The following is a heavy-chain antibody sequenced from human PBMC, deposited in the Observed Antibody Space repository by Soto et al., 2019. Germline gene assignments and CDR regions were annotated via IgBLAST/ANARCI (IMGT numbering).Heavy chain of an antibody. CDR2: IYYRGNA. Sequence: PSETLSLTCSVSDDSINSDKYYWGWIRQPPGKGLEWIGSIYYRGNAYYNPSLQTRVTISLDKYKSQFSLKLNSVTAADSAVYFCARLEGLATISYYFDFWGPGALVTVSS. CDR3: ARLEGLATISYYFDF. V-gene: IGHV4-39*01. D-gene: IGHD3-9*01. J-gene: IGHJ4*02. CDR1: DDSINSDKYY.